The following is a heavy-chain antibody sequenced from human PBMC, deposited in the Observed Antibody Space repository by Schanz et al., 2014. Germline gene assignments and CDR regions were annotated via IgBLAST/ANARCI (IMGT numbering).Heavy chain of an antibody. CDR3: ARGGYSSGWYDRDIAHFDY. J-gene: IGHJ4*02. CDR2: ISPYNGNT. CDR1: RYPFTAYY. V-gene: IGHV1-18*04. D-gene: IGHD6-19*01. Sequence: QVQLVQSGAEVKKPGASVKVSCKASRYPFTAYYMHWVRQAPGQGLEWMGWISPYNGNTNYAQKLQGRVTMTTDTSTSTAYMELRSLRSDGTAVYYCARGGYSSGWYDRDIAHFDYWGQGTLVTVSS.